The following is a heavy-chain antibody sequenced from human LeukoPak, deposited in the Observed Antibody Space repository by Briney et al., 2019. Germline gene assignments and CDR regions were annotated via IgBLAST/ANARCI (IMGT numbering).Heavy chain of an antibody. CDR3: ARDLYYYGSGSYYGMDV. V-gene: IGHV3-13*01. D-gene: IGHD3-10*01. CDR2: IGTAGDT. Sequence: GGSLRLSCAASGFTFSIYNMHWVRRVTGKGLECVSVIGTAGDTYYPGSVKGRFTISRENAKNSLYLQMNSLRAGDTAVYYCARDLYYYGSGSYYGMDVWGQGTTVTVSS. CDR1: GFTFSIYN. J-gene: IGHJ6*02.